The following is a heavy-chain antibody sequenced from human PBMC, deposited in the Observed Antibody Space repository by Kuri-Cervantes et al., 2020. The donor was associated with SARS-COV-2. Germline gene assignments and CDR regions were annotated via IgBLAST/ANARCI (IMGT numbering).Heavy chain of an antibody. V-gene: IGHV1-18*01. CDR3: ARGVPYYFDGTVSLRYYLDY. D-gene: IGHD3-22*01. Sequence: ASVKVSCKTSGYNSNVYGVTWVRQAPGQGLEWMGWVSAYGGTPTYSQKFQGRVTFSTDTFTTTSYMELRSLRSDDTAVYHCARGVPYYFDGTVSLRYYLDYWGQGTLVTVSS. J-gene: IGHJ4*02. CDR2: VSAYGGTP. CDR1: GYNSNVYG.